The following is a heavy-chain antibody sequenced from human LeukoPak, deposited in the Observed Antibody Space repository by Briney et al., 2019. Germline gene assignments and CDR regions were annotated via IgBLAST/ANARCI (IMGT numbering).Heavy chain of an antibody. D-gene: IGHD3-10*01. J-gene: IGHJ4*02. V-gene: IGHV2-5*01. CDR1: GFSLRSSGVG. CDR2: IYWNDDK. Sequence: SGPTLVKPTQTLTLTCTFSGFSLRSSGVGVGWIRQPPGKALEWLALIYWNDDKRHSPSLKSRLTITKDTSKNQVVLTMTNMDPVDTATYYCAHRGYYGSGRYFDYWGQGTLVTVSS. CDR3: AHRGYYGSGRYFDY.